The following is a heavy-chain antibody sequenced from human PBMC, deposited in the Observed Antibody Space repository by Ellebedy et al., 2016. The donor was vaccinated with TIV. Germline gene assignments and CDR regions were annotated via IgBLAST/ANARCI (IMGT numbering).Heavy chain of an antibody. J-gene: IGHJ4*01. V-gene: IGHV4-38-2*02. D-gene: IGHD1-1*01. Sequence: MPSETLSLTCTVSGFFISSGHYWGWIRQPPGKGLEWIGSIYHSGKTFYNPSLKSRVTISVDTSKNQFSLKLTSVTAADTAVYYCTRPGYARDWNVPLDNWGRGTLVTVST. CDR1: GFFISSGHY. CDR2: IYHSGKT. CDR3: TRPGYARDWNVPLDN.